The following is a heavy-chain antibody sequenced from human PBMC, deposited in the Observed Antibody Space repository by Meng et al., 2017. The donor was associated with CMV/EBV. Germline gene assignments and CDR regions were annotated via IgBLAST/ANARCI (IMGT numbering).Heavy chain of an antibody. D-gene: IGHD6-13*01. J-gene: IGHJ3*02. CDR2: IYPGDSDT. CDR3: ARHNGGELVPGPDAFDI. CDR1: GYSFTSYG. Sequence: GESLKISCKGSGYSFTSYGIGWVRQLPGKGLEWMGIIYPGDSDTRYSPSFQGQVTISADKSISTAYLQLSSLKASDTAMYYCARHNGGELVPGPDAFDIWGQGTMVTVSS. V-gene: IGHV5-51*01.